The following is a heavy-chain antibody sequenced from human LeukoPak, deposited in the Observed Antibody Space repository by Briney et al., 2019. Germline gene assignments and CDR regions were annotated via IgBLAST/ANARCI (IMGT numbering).Heavy chain of an antibody. D-gene: IGHD3-22*01. CDR2: IHHNGSP. CDR3: ARPDYHSSHNSYGPFDD. J-gene: IGHJ4*02. V-gene: IGHV4-39*01. CDR1: GGSISSVSYY. Sequence: SETLSLTCTVSGGSISSVSYYWGWIRQPPGKGLERIGSIHHNGSPYYNPSLKSRVTISVDTANNQFSVRLSSVTAADTAVYYCARPDYHSSHNSYGPFDDWGQGILVTVSS.